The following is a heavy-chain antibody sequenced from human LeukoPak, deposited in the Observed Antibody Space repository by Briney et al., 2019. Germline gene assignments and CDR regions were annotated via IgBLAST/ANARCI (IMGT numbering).Heavy chain of an antibody. D-gene: IGHD4-23*01. CDR1: GFTFSSYA. Sequence: PGGSLRLSCAASGFTFSSYAMHWVRQAPGKGLEWVAVISYDGSNKYYADSVKGRFTISRDNSKNTLYLQMSSLRAEDTAVYYCARDQAVVTPYPDYWGQGTLVTVSS. CDR2: ISYDGSNK. J-gene: IGHJ4*02. CDR3: ARDQAVVTPYPDY. V-gene: IGHV3-30-3*01.